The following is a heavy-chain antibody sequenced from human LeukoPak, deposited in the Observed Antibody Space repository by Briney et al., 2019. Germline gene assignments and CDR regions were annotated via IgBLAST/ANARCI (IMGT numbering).Heavy chain of an antibody. CDR2: ISYDGSNK. V-gene: IGHV3-30*04. CDR1: GFTFSSYA. Sequence: GGSLRLSCAASGFTFSSYAMHWVRQAPGKGLEWVAVISYDGSNKYYADSVKGRFTISRDNSKNTLYLQMNSLRAEDTAVYYCARAAVAVAAYFDCWGQGTLVTVSS. J-gene: IGHJ4*02. D-gene: IGHD6-19*01. CDR3: ARAAVAVAAYFDC.